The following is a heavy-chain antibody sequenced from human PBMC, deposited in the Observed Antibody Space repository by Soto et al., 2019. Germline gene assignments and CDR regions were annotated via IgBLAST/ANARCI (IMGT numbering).Heavy chain of an antibody. CDR2: ISYDGSNK. Sequence: PGGSLRLSCAASGFTFSSYGMHWVRQAPGKGLEWVAVISYDGSNKYYADSVKGRFTISRDNSKNTLYLQMNSLRAEDTAVYYCAKVVYCSSTSCHGMDVWGQGTTVTVSS. D-gene: IGHD2-2*01. J-gene: IGHJ6*02. V-gene: IGHV3-30*18. CDR1: GFTFSSYG. CDR3: AKVVYCSSTSCHGMDV.